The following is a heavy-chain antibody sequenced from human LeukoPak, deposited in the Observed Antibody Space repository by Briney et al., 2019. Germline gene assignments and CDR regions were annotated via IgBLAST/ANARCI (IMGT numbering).Heavy chain of an antibody. V-gene: IGHV4-59*08. CDR2: IYYIGST. CDR1: GGSISSYY. D-gene: IGHD2-15*01. J-gene: IGHJ6*02. Sequence: SETLSLTCTVPGGSISSYYWSWIRQPPGKGLEWIGYIYYIGSTNYNPSLKSRVTISVDTSKNQFSLNLSSVTAADTAVYYCARAGVVVAASYYYYGMDVWGQGTTVTVSS. CDR3: ARAGVVVAASYYYYGMDV.